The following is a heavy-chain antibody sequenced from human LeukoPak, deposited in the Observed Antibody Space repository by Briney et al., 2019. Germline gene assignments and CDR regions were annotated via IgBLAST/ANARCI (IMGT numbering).Heavy chain of an antibody. CDR1: GFTFSSYG. Sequence: GGSLRLSCAASGFTFSSYGMSWVRQALGKGLEWVSAISGSGGSTYYADSVKGRFTISRDNSKNTLYLQMNSLRAEDTAVYYCAKVISWFGELLSYAFDIWGQGTMVTVSS. V-gene: IGHV3-23*01. CDR2: ISGSGGST. CDR3: AKVISWFGELLSYAFDI. D-gene: IGHD3-10*01. J-gene: IGHJ3*02.